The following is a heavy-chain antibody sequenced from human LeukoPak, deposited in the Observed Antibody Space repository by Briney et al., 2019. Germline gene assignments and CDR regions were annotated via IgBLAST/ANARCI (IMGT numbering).Heavy chain of an antibody. CDR1: GFMFSSYW. V-gene: IGHV3-7*01. CDR2: IKEDGSEK. J-gene: IGHJ4*02. CDR3: AREPLEALAGTSEY. Sequence: GGSLRLSCAASGFMFSSYWMSWVRQAPGKGLEWVADIKEDGSEKSYVDSVRGRFTISRDNAKNSLYLQMNSLRAEDTAVYYCAREPLEALAGTSEYWGQGTLVTVSS. D-gene: IGHD6-19*01.